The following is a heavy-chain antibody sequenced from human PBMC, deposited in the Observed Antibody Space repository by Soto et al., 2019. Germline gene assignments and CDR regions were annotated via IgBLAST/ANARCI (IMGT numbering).Heavy chain of an antibody. Sequence: QVHLVQSGAEVKKPGSSVKVSCTTSGGPFSNYGISWVRQAPGQGFEWMGGINPVFATPHYAEKFQDRLTITADESSSSVFMELTRLRFEDTAVYFCAREGSSASWGQGTLVTVSS. CDR1: GGPFSNYG. V-gene: IGHV1-69*19. CDR3: AREGSSAS. D-gene: IGHD3-10*01. CDR2: INPVFATP. J-gene: IGHJ3*01.